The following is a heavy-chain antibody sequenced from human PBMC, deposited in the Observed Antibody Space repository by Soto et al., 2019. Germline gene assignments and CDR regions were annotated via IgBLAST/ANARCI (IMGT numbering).Heavy chain of an antibody. CDR2: VKDGGHT. J-gene: IGHJ4*02. CDR1: GGSLRGYY. CDR3: ARGQDGVVATN. D-gene: IGHD5-12*01. V-gene: IGHV4-34*01. Sequence: QVQLQQWGAGLLKPSEPLSLNCSVTGGSLRGYYWSWIRQPPGKGLEWIGEVKDGGHTNYSPSLRGRVTTSSDTSNILFSLRLNSVTAADTGVYYCARGQDGVVATNWDQGSLITVSS.